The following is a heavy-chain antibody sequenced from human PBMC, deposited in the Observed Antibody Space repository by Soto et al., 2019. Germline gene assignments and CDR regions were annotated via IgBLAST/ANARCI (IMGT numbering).Heavy chain of an antibody. V-gene: IGHV3-74*02. CDR2: INSDGSST. CDR3: ARVASSSWHWNWFDP. J-gene: IGHJ5*02. D-gene: IGHD6-13*01. CDR1: GFTFSTYS. Sequence: EVQLVESGGGLVKPGGSLRLSCAASGFTFSTYSMNWVRQAPGKGLVWVSRINSDGSSTSYADSVKGRFTISRDNAKNTLYLQMNSLRAEDTAVYYCARVASSSWHWNWFDPWGQGTLVTVSS.